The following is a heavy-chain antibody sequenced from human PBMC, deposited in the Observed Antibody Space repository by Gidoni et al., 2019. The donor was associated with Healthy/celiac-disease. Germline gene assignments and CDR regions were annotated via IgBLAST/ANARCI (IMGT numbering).Heavy chain of an antibody. CDR3: ARGNPYNWNYVPPYSSGAYYYYGMDV. CDR2: IYYSGST. CDR1: GGSISSYY. D-gene: IGHD1-7*01. J-gene: IGHJ6*02. V-gene: IGHV4-59*01. Sequence: QVHLQESGPGLVKPSETLSLTCTVSGGSISSYYLSWLRQPPGKGLEWIGYIYYSGSTNYNPSLKSRVTISVDTSKNQFSLKLSSVTAADTAVYYCARGNPYNWNYVPPYSSGAYYYYGMDVWGQGTTVTVSS.